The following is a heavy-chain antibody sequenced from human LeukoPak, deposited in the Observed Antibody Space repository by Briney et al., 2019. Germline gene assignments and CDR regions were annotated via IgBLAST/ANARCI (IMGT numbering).Heavy chain of an antibody. Sequence: ASVKVSCKTSGYTFTSYDINWVRQATGQGLEWMGWMNPNSGRTGYAQNFQGRITITRNTSISTAYMELSSLRSEDTAVYYCTRETSSRYFDYWGQGTLVTVSS. CDR2: MNPNSGRT. J-gene: IGHJ4*02. CDR1: GYTFTSYD. V-gene: IGHV1-8*03. CDR3: TRETSSRYFDY.